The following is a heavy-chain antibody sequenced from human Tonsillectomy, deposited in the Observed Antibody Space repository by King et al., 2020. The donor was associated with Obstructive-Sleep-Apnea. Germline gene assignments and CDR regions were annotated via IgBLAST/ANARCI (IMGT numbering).Heavy chain of an antibody. J-gene: IGHJ2*01. CDR1: GFTFSSYA. Sequence: VQLVESGGGLVQPGGSLRLSCSASGFTFSSYAMHWVRQAPGKGLEYVSAISINGGSTYYAESVKGRFTISRENSKNTLYLQMSRLRAEDTAVYYCVADCGGDCYPPWYFDLWGRGTLVTVSS. CDR2: ISINGGST. D-gene: IGHD2-21*02. V-gene: IGHV3-64D*06. CDR3: VADCGGDCYPPWYFDL.